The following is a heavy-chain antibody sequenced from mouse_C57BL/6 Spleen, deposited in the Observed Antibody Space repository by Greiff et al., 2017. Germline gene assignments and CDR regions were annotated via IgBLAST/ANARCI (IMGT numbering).Heavy chain of an antibody. CDR3: ERSYYCSRTFGY. J-gene: IGHJ2*01. CDR2: IDPSDSYT. Sequence: VQLQQPGAVLVMPGASVKLSSKASGYTFTSYWMHWVKQRPGQGLEWIGEIDPSDSYTNYNQKFKGKSTLTVDKSSSTAYMQLSSLTSEDSAVEDCERSYYCSRTFGYWGQGTTLTVSS. D-gene: IGHD1-1*01. V-gene: IGHV1-69*01. CDR1: GYTFTSYW.